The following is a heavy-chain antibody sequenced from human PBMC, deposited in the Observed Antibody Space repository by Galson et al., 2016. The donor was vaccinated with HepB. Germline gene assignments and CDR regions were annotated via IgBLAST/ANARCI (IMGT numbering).Heavy chain of an antibody. CDR1: GDSVRNGGYY. V-gene: IGHV4-31*03. CDR3: AGGLGNNFGLDMDS. D-gene: IGHD3-3*01. J-gene: IGHJ5*01. CDR2: IYNTGST. Sequence: TLSLTCTVSGDSVRNGGYYWTWIRQHPGKGLEWIGYIYNTGSTYQNPSLRSRLSIVTDKSKDQFSLKLTTVSAADTAVYYCAGGLGNNFGLDMDSWGQGTLVTVSS.